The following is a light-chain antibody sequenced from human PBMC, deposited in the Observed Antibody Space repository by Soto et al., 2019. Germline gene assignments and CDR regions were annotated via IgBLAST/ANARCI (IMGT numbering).Light chain of an antibody. Sequence: EILMTQSPLTLSVSPGEGATLSCRASQNINSKLAWYQQRPGQAPRVLIYGASSRASGIPDRFSGSGSGTDFTLTINRLEPDDFAVYYCQQYKDWPPLTFGGGNRVESK. CDR2: GAS. V-gene: IGKV3D-15*01. J-gene: IGKJ4*01. CDR3: QQYKDWPPLT. CDR1: QNINSK.